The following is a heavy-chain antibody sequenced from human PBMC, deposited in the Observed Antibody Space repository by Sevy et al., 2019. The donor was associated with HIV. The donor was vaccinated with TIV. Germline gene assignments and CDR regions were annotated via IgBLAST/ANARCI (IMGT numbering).Heavy chain of an antibody. D-gene: IGHD2-2*01. CDR1: GFTFSSYA. J-gene: IGHJ6*02. CDR3: ARDQSLPYCSSTSCYGRYYYGMDV. Sequence: GGSLRLSCAASGFTFSSYAMHWVRQAPGKGLEWVAVISYDGSNKYYADSVKGRFTISRDNSKNRLYLQMNSLRAEDTAVYYCARDQSLPYCSSTSCYGRYYYGMDVWGQGTTVTVSS. V-gene: IGHV3-30*04. CDR2: ISYDGSNK.